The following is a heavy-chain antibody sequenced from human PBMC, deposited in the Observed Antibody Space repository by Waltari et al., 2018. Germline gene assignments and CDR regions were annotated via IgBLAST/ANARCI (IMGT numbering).Heavy chain of an antibody. CDR1: GFTFTYYW. CDR2: ISSDGSST. CDR3: ARDGYSYGLGTFDI. J-gene: IGHJ3*02. V-gene: IGHV3-74*01. D-gene: IGHD5-18*01. Sequence: EVQLVESGGGLVQPGGSLRLSCAVSGFTFTYYWMHWVRQAPGKGLVWCSRISSDGSSTSDADSVKGRFSISRDNAKHTLYLQMNSLRAEDTAVYYCARDGYSYGLGTFDIWGQGAMVTVSS.